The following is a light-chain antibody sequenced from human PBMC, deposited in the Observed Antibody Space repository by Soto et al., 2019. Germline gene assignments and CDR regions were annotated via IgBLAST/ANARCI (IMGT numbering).Light chain of an antibody. CDR1: QTISTW. CDR2: DAS. Sequence: DIQLTLSPSTLSASVGDTVTSTCRAFQTISTWMAWYQQKPGKAPKLLVYDASTLQSGVASRFSGSGSGTEFTLIISGLQPDDSATYYCQRYTNTNNPWMFGQGTKVDI. J-gene: IGKJ1*01. V-gene: IGKV1-5*01. CDR3: QRYTNTNNPWM.